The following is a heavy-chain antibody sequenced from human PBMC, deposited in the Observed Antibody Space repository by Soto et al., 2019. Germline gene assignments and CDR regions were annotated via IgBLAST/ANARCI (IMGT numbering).Heavy chain of an antibody. J-gene: IGHJ5*02. CDR2: IIPIFGTA. D-gene: IGHD3-22*01. CDR3: VSPIQPNYDSRAQSPWSDP. CDR1: GGTFSSYA. V-gene: IGHV1-69*05. Sequence: QVQLVQSGAEVKKPGSSVKVSCKASGGTFSSYAISWVRQAPGQGLEWMGGIIPIFGTANYAQKFQGRVTITSDESTSPAYIELIILSSLDTPVNSCVSPIQPNYDSRAQSPWSDPWGQGTLVTVSS.